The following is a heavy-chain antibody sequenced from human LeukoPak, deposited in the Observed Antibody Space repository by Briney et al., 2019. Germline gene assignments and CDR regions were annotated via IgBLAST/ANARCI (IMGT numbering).Heavy chain of an antibody. CDR3: ATVNEDTAIP. V-gene: IGHV3-74*01. CDR1: GFTFSSFW. Sequence: PGGSLRLSCAASGFTFSSFWMHWVRQAPGKGLVWVSRIKSDGTYTSYADSVKGRFAISRDNAKNTLYLQMNSLRAEDTAVYYCATVNEDTAIPWGQGTLVTVSS. J-gene: IGHJ5*02. D-gene: IGHD5-18*01. CDR2: IKSDGTYT.